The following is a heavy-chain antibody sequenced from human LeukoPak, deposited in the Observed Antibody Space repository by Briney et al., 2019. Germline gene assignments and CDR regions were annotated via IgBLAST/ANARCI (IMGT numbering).Heavy chain of an antibody. CDR3: ARELVRIAAAGTLGSVGY. Sequence: ASVKVSCKASGYTFTSYGISWVRQAPGQGLEWMGWISAYNGNTNYAQKRQGRVTMTTDTSTSTAYMELRSLRSDDTAVYYCARELVRIAAAGTLGSVGYWGQGTLVTVSS. CDR2: ISAYNGNT. J-gene: IGHJ4*02. D-gene: IGHD6-13*01. V-gene: IGHV1-18*01. CDR1: GYTFTSYG.